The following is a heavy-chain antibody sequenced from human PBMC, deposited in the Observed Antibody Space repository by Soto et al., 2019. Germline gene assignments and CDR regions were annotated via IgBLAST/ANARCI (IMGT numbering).Heavy chain of an antibody. J-gene: IGHJ4*02. CDR1: GGTFSSYA. D-gene: IGHD1-20*01. CDR3: ARDRGITGSSAPFDY. Sequence: GASVKVSCKASGGTFSSYAISWVRQAPGQGLEWMGGIIPIFGTANYAQKFQGRVTITADESTSTAYMELSSLRSEDTAVYYCARDRGITGSSAPFDYWGQGTLVTVSS. CDR2: IIPIFGTA. V-gene: IGHV1-69*13.